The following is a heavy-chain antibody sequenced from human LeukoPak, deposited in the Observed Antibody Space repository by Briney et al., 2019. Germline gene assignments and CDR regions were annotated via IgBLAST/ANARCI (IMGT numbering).Heavy chain of an antibody. D-gene: IGHD2-21*01. CDR3: AKISVRGHIRQYYFDY. CDR2: IRFDGTSE. Sequence: GGSLRLSCAASGFTFSNFGMLWVRQAPGKGLEWVAFIRFDGTSEFYADSVKARFTISRDNSKNTLYLQMNSLRAENTAVYYCAKISVRGHIRQYYFDYWGQGTLVTVSS. V-gene: IGHV3-30*02. J-gene: IGHJ4*02. CDR1: GFTFSNFG.